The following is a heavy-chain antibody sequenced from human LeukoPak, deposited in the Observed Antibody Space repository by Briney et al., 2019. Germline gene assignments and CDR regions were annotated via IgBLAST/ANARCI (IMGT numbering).Heavy chain of an antibody. D-gene: IGHD1-7*01. CDR3: AREAGRWNFGILDS. J-gene: IGHJ4*02. CDR1: GASVRRDNNY. Sequence: SETLSLTCTVSGASVRRDNNYWRWLRQPAGKGLEWIGRIYFSDTTNYHSFFRSRFSISLYMSKTPVSMQLYDVTAAGTALYYCAREAGRWNFGILDSWGRGILVTVSS. CDR2: IYFSDTT. V-gene: IGHV4-61*10.